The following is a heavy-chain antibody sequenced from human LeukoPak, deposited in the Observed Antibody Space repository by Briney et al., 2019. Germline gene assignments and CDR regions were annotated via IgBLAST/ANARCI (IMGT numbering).Heavy chain of an antibody. CDR3: AREIANCINGVCPAAGNFDY. D-gene: IGHD2-8*01. CDR1: GGSVSNYY. V-gene: IGHV4-4*07. J-gene: IGHJ4*02. Sequence: SETLSLTCTVSGGSVSNYYWSWIRQPAGKGLEWIGRIYSSGSTNYKPSLKSRVTISVDKSKNQFSLKLSSVTAADTAVYYCAREIANCINGVCPAAGNFDYWGQGTLVTVSS. CDR2: IYSSGST.